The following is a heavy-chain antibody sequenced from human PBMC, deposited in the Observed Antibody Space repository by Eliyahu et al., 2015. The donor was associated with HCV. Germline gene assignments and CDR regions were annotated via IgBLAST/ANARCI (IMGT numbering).Heavy chain of an antibody. D-gene: IGHD2-15*01. CDR1: GDSITSYX. Sequence: QVQLQESGPGLVKPSETLSLTCXVSGDSITSYXWSWIRQPPGKGLEWIGYIYRNGDTNYNPSLKSRVTISADTSNNQFSLKVASVTAADTAMYYCARDAGCSGGSCYALDFWGQGVLVIVST. V-gene: IGHV4-59*01. J-gene: IGHJ4*02. CDR2: IYRNGDT. CDR3: ARDAGCSGGSCYALDF.